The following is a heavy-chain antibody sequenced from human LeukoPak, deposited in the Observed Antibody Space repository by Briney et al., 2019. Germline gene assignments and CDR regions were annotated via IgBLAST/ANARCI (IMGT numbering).Heavy chain of an antibody. Sequence: PGGSLRLSCAASGFTFSSYAMTWVRQAPGKGLEWVSAISGSGGGTYYADSVKGRFTISRDNSKNTLYLQMSNLRAEDTAVYYCAKHVVAGNFDYWGQGTLVTVSS. D-gene: IGHD6-19*01. CDR3: AKHVVAGNFDY. CDR2: ISGSGGGT. J-gene: IGHJ4*02. CDR1: GFTFSSYA. V-gene: IGHV3-23*01.